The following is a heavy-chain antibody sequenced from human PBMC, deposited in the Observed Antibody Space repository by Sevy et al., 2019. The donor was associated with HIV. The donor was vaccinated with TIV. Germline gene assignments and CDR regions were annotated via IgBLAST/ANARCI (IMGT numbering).Heavy chain of an antibody. J-gene: IGHJ4*02. D-gene: IGHD3-10*01. CDR1: GGTFSSYA. V-gene: IGHV1-69*13. Sequence: ASMKVSCKASGGTFSSYAISWVRQAPGQGLEWMGGIIPIFGTANYAQKFQGRVTITADESTSTAYMELSSLRSEDTAVYYCVITMVRGVTLGVFDYWGQGTLVTVSS. CDR3: VITMVRGVTLGVFDY. CDR2: IIPIFGTA.